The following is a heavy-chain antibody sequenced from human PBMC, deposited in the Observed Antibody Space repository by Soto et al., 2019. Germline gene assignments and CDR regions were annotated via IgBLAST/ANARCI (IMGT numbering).Heavy chain of an antibody. CDR3: ARTSLAAAGIPYYYYGMDV. CDR2: IYYSGST. D-gene: IGHD6-13*01. J-gene: IGHJ6*02. V-gene: IGHV4-31*03. Sequence: SETLSLTCTVSGGSISSGGYYWSWIRQHPGKGLEWIGYIYYSGSTYYKPSLKSRVTISVDTSKNQFSLKLNSVTAADTAVYYCARTSLAAAGIPYYYYGMDVWGQGTTVS. CDR1: GGSISSGGYY.